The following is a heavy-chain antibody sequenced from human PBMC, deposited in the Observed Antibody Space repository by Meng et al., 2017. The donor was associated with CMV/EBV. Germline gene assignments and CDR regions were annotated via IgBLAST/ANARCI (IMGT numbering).Heavy chain of an antibody. CDR3: ARGGIAAAGSDFFDY. CDR2: IYYSGST. Sequence: SGGSISSGGYYWSWIRQHPGKGLEWIGYIYYSGSTYCNPSLKSRVTISVDTSKNQFSLKLSSVTAADTAVYYCARGGIAAAGSDFFDYWGQGTLVTVSS. D-gene: IGHD6-13*01. V-gene: IGHV4-31*02. CDR1: GGSISSGGYY. J-gene: IGHJ4*02.